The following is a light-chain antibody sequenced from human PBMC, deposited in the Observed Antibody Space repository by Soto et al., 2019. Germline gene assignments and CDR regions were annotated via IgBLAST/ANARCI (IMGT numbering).Light chain of an antibody. CDR2: VVS. J-gene: IGKJ5*01. CDR3: QQYTNWPIT. V-gene: IGKV3-15*01. CDR1: QTVYNN. Sequence: EVVMTQSPATLSVSPGERATLSCRASQTVYNNYLAWYQQKPGQATRLLIYVVSARSTGVPARFSGSGSGTDFTLTISSMQSEDFEVYYCQQYTNWPITFGQGTRLDIK.